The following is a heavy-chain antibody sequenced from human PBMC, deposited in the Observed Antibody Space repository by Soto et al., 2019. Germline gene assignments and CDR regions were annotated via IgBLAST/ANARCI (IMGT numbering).Heavy chain of an antibody. J-gene: IGHJ4*02. V-gene: IGHV4-34*12. CDR3: ARRGDDYLWGSYNG. Sequence: QIQLQQWGAGLLKPSETLSLTCAVYGVSFSGSYWTWIRQPPGKGLEWIGEIIRGGSTNYNPSLKSRITISVDTSKNQFSLKLSSVTAADTAVYYCARRGDDYLWGSYNGWGQGTLVTVSS. CDR1: GVSFSGSY. CDR2: IIRGGST. D-gene: IGHD3-16*01.